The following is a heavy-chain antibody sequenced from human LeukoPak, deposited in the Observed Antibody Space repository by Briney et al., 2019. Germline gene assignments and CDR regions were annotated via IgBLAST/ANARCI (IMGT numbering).Heavy chain of an antibody. J-gene: IGHJ4*02. V-gene: IGHV3-7*03. D-gene: IGHD6-19*01. Sequence: GGSLRLSCAASGFTFSSYEMNWVRQAPGNALEWVAYIRKDGSEKYYVDSVKGRFTISRDNAKNSLYLQMNSLRAEDTAVYYCARHTSGQPFDYWGQGTLVTVSS. CDR3: ARHTSGQPFDY. CDR2: IRKDGSEK. CDR1: GFTFSSYE.